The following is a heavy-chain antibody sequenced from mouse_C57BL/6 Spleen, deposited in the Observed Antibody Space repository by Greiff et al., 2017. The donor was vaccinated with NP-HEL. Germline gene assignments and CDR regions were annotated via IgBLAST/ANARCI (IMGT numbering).Heavy chain of an antibody. CDR2: INPNNGGT. CDR1: GYTFTDYN. CDR3: AIGNYGSRGYFDV. Sequence: VQLQQSGPELVKPGASVKMSCKASGYTFTDYNMHWVKQSHGKSLEWIGYINPNNGGTSYNQKFKGKATLTVNKSSSTAYMELRSLTSEDSAVYYCAIGNYGSRGYFDVWGTGTTVTVSS. V-gene: IGHV1-22*01. D-gene: IGHD1-1*01. J-gene: IGHJ1*03.